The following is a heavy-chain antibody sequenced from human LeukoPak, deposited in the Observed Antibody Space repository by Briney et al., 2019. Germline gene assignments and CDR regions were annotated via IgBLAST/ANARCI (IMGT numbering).Heavy chain of an antibody. D-gene: IGHD3-22*01. CDR3: TTHYYDSSGRID. CDR2: IKSKTDGGTT. CDR1: GFTFSNAW. Sequence: GGSLRLSCAASGFTFSNAWMSRVRQAPGKGLEWVGRIKSKTDGGTTDYAAPVKGRFTISRDDSKNTLYLQMNSLKTEDTAVYYCTTHYYDSSGRIDWGQGTLVTVSS. V-gene: IGHV3-15*01. J-gene: IGHJ4*02.